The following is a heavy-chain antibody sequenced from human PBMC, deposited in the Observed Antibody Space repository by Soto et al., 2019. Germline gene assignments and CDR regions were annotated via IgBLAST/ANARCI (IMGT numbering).Heavy chain of an antibody. CDR1: GGSISNYY. CDR3: ARIHSGIEP. CDR2: IYYSGST. Sequence: QVQLQESGPGLVKPSETLSLTCSVSGGSISNYYWSWILQPPGKGLEWIGYIYYSGSTNYNPSLKSRVTMLADSSKKQLSLRLSSVTAADRDGYYYARIHSGIEPWGQGTLVIV. J-gene: IGHJ5*02. D-gene: IGHD6-19*01. V-gene: IGHV4-59*01.